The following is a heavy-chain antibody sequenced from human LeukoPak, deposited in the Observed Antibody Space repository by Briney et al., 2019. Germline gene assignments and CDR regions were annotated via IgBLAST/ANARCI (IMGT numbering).Heavy chain of an antibody. D-gene: IGHD2-15*01. J-gene: IGHJ6*03. CDR1: GFTFSSYD. CDR2: ISRSGGAT. CDR3: AKRGGTDSFYYFYYIDV. V-gene: IGHV3-23*01. Sequence: GGSLRLSCAASGFTFSSYDMTWVRQTPGKGLEWVALISRSGGATYYADSVKGRFTISRDNSKNTLYLQMNSLRAEDTAEYYCAKRGGTDSFYYFYYIDVWGKGTTVTVSS.